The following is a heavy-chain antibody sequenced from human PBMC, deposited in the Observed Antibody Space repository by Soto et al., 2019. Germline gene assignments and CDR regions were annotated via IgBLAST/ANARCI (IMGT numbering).Heavy chain of an antibody. Sequence: EVQLLESGGGLVQPGGSRRISCTASGFTFNNYAMAWVRHAPGKGLEWVSGISGSGENTNYADSVKGRFTISRDNSKNTLSLQMKRLRAEDTALYYCAKDYGVRGIMTNLFDSWGQGTLVTVSS. D-gene: IGHD3-10*01. CDR3: AKDYGVRGIMTNLFDS. J-gene: IGHJ4*02. V-gene: IGHV3-23*01. CDR1: GFTFNNYA. CDR2: ISGSGENT.